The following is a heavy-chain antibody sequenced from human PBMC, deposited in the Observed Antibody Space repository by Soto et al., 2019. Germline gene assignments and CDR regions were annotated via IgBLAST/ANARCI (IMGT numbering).Heavy chain of an antibody. J-gene: IGHJ4*02. CDR2: IHYSGST. CDR1: GGSISSHY. Sequence: SETLSLTCTVSGGSISSHYWSWFRQSPGKGLEWIAYIHYSGSTHYNPSLKSRVTISVDTSKNQFSLSLNSVTAADTAVYFCARDGSDYVAGYFDYWGQGTLVTVSS. CDR3: ARDGSDYVAGYFDY. D-gene: IGHD4-17*01. V-gene: IGHV4-59*11.